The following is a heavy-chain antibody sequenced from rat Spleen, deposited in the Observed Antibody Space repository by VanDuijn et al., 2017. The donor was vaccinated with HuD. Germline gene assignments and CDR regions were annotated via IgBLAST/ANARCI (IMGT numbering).Heavy chain of an antibody. CDR1: GFTFSTAW. V-gene: IGHV6-6*01. J-gene: IGHJ2*01. CDR2: IKAKSNKYAS. D-gene: IGHD1-12*02. Sequence: EVQVLESGGGLVQPGNSLKLSCATSGFTFSTAWMYWYRQFPEMRLGWVARIKAKSNKYASDYSESVKGRFTISRDDSKSTIYLQMNNLKEEDTAIYYCVPSVMGFDYWGQGVMVTVSS. CDR3: VPSVMGFDY.